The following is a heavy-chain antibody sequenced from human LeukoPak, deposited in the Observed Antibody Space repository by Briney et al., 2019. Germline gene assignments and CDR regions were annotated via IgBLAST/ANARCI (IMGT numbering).Heavy chain of an antibody. Sequence: PGGSLRLSCAASGFTFSSYWMSWVRQAPGKGLEWVANIKQDGSEKYYVDSMKGRFTISRDNAKNSLYLQMDSLRADDTAVYYCASQPPIELYYYYHYMDVWGKGTTVTVSS. V-gene: IGHV3-7*01. D-gene: IGHD3-16*02. CDR3: ASQPPIELYYYYHYMDV. CDR1: GFTFSSYW. CDR2: IKQDGSEK. J-gene: IGHJ6*03.